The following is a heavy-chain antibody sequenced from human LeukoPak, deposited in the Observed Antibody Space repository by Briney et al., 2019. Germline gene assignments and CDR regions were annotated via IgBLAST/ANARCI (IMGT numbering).Heavy chain of an antibody. J-gene: IGHJ5*02. V-gene: IGHV4-39*01. Sequence: SETLSLTCTVSGGSISSSSYYWGWIRQPPGKGLEWIGSIYYSGSTYYNSSLKSRVIISVDTSKNQFSLKLSSVTAADTAVYYCARLWYYDSSGYYYHWFDPWGQGTLVTVSS. D-gene: IGHD3-22*01. CDR2: IYYSGST. CDR1: GGSISSSSYY. CDR3: ARLWYYDSSGYYYHWFDP.